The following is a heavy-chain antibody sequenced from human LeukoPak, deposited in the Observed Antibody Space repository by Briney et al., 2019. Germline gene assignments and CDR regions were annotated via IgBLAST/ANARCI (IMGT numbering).Heavy chain of an antibody. CDR3: ARGPTNGQALDY. Sequence: GGSLRLYCAASGFTCSSSWMTWVRQAPGKGLEWVASIREDGRKKTYVDSVRVRFTISRDNAKNSVYLQMDSLRAEDTAVYYCARGPTNGQALDYWGQGTLVSASS. J-gene: IGHJ4*02. CDR1: GFTCSSSW. CDR2: IREDGRKK. V-gene: IGHV3-7*01. D-gene: IGHD2-8*01.